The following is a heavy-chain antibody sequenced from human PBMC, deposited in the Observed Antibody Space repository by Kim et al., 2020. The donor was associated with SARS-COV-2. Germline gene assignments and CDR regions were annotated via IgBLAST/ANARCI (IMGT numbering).Heavy chain of an antibody. CDR3: LRAYDESGSSLDY. Sequence: GGSLRLSCGASGFTFRSHWMSWVRQAPGKGLEWVANIKEDASEKFYLDSVKSRFIISRDNAKNSLYLQMNSLRAEDTAVYYCLRAYDESGSSLDYWGQGTLVTVSS. J-gene: IGHJ4*02. D-gene: IGHD3-22*01. V-gene: IGHV3-7*01. CDR2: IKEDASEK. CDR1: GFTFRSHW.